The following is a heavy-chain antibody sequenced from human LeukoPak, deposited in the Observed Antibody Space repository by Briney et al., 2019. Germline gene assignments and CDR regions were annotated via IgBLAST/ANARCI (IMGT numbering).Heavy chain of an antibody. V-gene: IGHV1-2*02. CDR2: INPNSGGT. Sequence: ASAKVSCKASGYTFTGYYMHWVRQAPGQGLEWMGWINPNSGGTNYAQKFQGRVTMTRDTSTSTAYMELGRLRSDDTAVCYCAREESGGSCYDYWGQGTLVTVSS. CDR1: GYTFTGYY. CDR3: AREESGGSCYDY. J-gene: IGHJ4*02. D-gene: IGHD2-15*01.